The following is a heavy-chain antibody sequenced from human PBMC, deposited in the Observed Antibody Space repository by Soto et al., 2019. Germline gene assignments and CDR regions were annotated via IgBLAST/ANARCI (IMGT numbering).Heavy chain of an antibody. Sequence: QVQLVQSGAEVKKPGASVKVSCKASGYTFTSYAMHWLRQAPGQRLEWMGWINAGNGNTKNSQKFQGRVTITRDTSASTADMELSSLRSEDTAVYYCARGKIYGDEPTYNWLDPWGQGTLVIVSS. CDR2: INAGNGNT. V-gene: IGHV1-3*01. J-gene: IGHJ5*02. CDR1: GYTFTSYA. D-gene: IGHD4-17*01. CDR3: ARGKIYGDEPTYNWLDP.